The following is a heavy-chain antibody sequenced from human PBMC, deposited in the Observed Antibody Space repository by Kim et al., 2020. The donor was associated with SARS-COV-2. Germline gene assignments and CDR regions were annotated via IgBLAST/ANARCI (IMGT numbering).Heavy chain of an antibody. J-gene: IGHJ4*02. Sequence: SETLSLTCAVYGGSFSGYYWSWIRQPPGKGLEWIGEINHSGSTNYNPSLKSRVTISVDTSKNQFSLKLSSVTAADTAVYYCARGCSGGSCYSSGYWGQGTLVTVSS. CDR2: INHSGST. D-gene: IGHD2-15*01. V-gene: IGHV4-34*01. CDR1: GGSFSGYY. CDR3: ARGCSGGSCYSSGY.